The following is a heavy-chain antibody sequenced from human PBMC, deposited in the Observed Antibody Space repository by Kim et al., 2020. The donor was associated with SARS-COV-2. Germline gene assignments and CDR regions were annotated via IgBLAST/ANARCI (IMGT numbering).Heavy chain of an antibody. CDR1: GFIFSSYA. CDR3: AKIGYYYDSSNHEDI. V-gene: IGHV3-30*18. CDR2: ISYDGSSK. Sequence: GGSLRLSCAASGFIFSSYAMHWVRQAPGKGLEWVAVISYDGSSKYYSDSVKGRFTISRDNSKNTLYLQMNSLRAVDTAMYYCAKIGYYYDSSNHEDIWGQGTMVTVSS. D-gene: IGHD3-22*01. J-gene: IGHJ3*02.